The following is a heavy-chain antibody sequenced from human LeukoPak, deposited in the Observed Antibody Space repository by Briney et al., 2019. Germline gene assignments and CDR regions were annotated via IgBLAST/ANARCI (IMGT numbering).Heavy chain of an antibody. CDR1: GFTFNRDW. V-gene: IGHV3-7*01. J-gene: IGHJ4*02. CDR2: IKEDGSEK. Sequence: GGSLRLSCTASGFTFNRDWTAWVRQAPGKGLEWVANIKEDGSEKNYVDSVKGRFTISRDNAENSVYLQMNSLRAEDTAVYYCARGRYCSSTSCHYFDYWGQGTLVTVSS. CDR3: ARGRYCSSTSCHYFDY. D-gene: IGHD2-2*01.